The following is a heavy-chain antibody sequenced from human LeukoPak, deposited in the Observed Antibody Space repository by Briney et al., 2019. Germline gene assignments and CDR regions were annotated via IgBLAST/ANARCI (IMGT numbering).Heavy chain of an antibody. D-gene: IGHD3-22*01. J-gene: IGHJ4*02. CDR2: IYSGGHT. Sequence: GGSLRLSCAASGFTVSSNYMSWVRQAPGKGLEWVSVIYSGGHTYYVDSVKGRFTISRDNSKNTLYLQMNSLRAEDTAVYYCAKGSYYYDSADYFDYWGQGTLVTVSS. V-gene: IGHV3-53*01. CDR3: AKGSYYYDSADYFDY. CDR1: GFTVSSNY.